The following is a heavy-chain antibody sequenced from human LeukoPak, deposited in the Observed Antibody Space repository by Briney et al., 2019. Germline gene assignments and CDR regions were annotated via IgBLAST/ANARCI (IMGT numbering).Heavy chain of an antibody. V-gene: IGHV1-2*02. J-gene: IGHJ3*02. CDR2: INPNSGGT. D-gene: IGHD1-26*01. Sequence: ASVKVSCKASGYTFTGYYMHWVRQAPGQGLEWKGWINPNSGGTNYAQKFQGRVTMTRDTSISTAYMELSRLRSDDTAVYYCAREVSGSRAGAFDIWGQGTMVTVSS. CDR3: AREVSGSRAGAFDI. CDR1: GYTFTGYY.